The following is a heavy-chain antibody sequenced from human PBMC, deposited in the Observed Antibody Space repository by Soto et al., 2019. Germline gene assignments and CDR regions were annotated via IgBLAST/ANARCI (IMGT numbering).Heavy chain of an antibody. CDR1: GFTFNISG. Sequence: QVQLVESGGGVVQPGRALRLSCAASGFTFNISGMHWVRQAPGKGLEWVAVIAFDGRQAFYGDSVRGRFTISRDNSKNTLFLQIKNLTPEDTAVYYCATKVRVANYLYYGTDVWGQGTTVTVSS. CDR3: ATKVRVANYLYYGTDV. J-gene: IGHJ6*02. V-gene: IGHV3-30*03. D-gene: IGHD3-3*01. CDR2: IAFDGRQA.